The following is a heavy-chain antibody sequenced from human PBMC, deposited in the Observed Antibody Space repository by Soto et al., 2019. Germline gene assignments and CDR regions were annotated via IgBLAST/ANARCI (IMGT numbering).Heavy chain of an antibody. V-gene: IGHV4-61*08. CDR3: ARIRDYYASPITIRPWFDP. CDR1: GGSISSGGYY. D-gene: IGHD3-16*01. CDR2: IYYSGST. J-gene: IGHJ5*02. Sequence: PSETLSLTCTVSGGSISSGGYYWSWIRQHPGKGLEWIGYIYYSGSTYYNPSLKSRATISVDTSKNQFSLKLSSLTAADTAVYYCARIRDYYASPITIRPWFDPWGQGTLVTVSS.